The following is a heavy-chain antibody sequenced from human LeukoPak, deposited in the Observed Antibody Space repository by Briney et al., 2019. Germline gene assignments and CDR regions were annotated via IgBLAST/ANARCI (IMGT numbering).Heavy chain of an antibody. D-gene: IGHD4-17*01. V-gene: IGHV4-34*01. CDR3: ARIYGEPYYFDY. CDR2: INHSGST. J-gene: IGHJ4*02. Sequence: SETLSLTCAVYGGSFSGYYWSWIRQPPGKGLEWIGEINHSGSTNYNPSLKSRVTISVDTSKNQFSLKLSSVTAADTAVYYCARIYGEPYYFDYWGQGTLVTVSS. CDR1: GGSFSGYY.